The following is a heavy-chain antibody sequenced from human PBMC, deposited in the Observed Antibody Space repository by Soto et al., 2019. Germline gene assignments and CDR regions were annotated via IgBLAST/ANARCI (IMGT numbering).Heavy chain of an antibody. CDR2: ISLYDGST. Sequence: QVQLVQSGAEVKKPGASVKVSCKASGYTFTTYGITWVRQAPGQGLEWMGWISLYDGSTKYAQNLQGRVTMTTDTPTSTAYMELTSLRSDDTAVYYCARERASGYFDFWGLGTLVTVSS. CDR1: GYTFTTYG. V-gene: IGHV1-18*01. CDR3: ARERASGYFDF. D-gene: IGHD3-10*01. J-gene: IGHJ4*02.